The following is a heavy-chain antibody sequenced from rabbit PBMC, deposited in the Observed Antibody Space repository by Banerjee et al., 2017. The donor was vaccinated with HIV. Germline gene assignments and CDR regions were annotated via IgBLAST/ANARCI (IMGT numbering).Heavy chain of an antibody. V-gene: IGHV1S40*01. J-gene: IGHJ4*01. D-gene: IGHD1-1*01. CDR1: GFSFSSSDY. Sequence: QSLEESGGGLVQPEGSLALTCKASGFSFSSSDYICWVRQAPGKGLEWISCIAGSSSGFTYSATWAKGRFTISKTSSTTVTLQMTSLTAADTATYFCASDIRGYGAFDLWGQGTLVTVS. CDR2: IAGSSSGFT. CDR3: ASDIRGYGAFDL.